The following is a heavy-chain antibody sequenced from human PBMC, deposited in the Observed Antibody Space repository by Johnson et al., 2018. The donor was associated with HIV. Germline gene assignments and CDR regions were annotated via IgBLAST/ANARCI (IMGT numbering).Heavy chain of an antibody. CDR3: ALEAVRSTDAFDI. V-gene: IGHV3-7*05. J-gene: IGHJ3*02. CDR2: IKQDGSEK. CDR1: GFAFSNAW. Sequence: VQLVESGGDLVKPGGSLRLSCAASGFAFSNAWMSWVRQAPGKGLEWVANIKQDGSEKYYVDSVKGRFTISRDNAKNSLYLQTNSLRVEDTAVYYCALEAVRSTDAFDIWGQGTMVIVSS. D-gene: IGHD3-10*01.